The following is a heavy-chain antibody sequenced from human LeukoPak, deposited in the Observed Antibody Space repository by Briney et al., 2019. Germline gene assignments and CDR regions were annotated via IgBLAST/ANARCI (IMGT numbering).Heavy chain of an antibody. CDR3: KQMTAYDILTGYYTSSEYFQH. J-gene: IGHJ1*01. Sequence: GGSLRLSCAASGFTFSSYGMHWVRQAPGKGLECVAFIRYDGSNKYYADSVKGRFTISRDNSKNTLYLQMNSLRAEDTAVFFCKQMTAYDILTGYYTSSEYFQHWGQGTLVTVSS. CDR2: IRYDGSNK. V-gene: IGHV3-30*02. CDR1: GFTFSSYG. D-gene: IGHD3-9*01.